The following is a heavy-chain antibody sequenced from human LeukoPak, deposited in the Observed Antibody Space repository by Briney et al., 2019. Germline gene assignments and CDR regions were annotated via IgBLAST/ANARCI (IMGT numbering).Heavy chain of an antibody. CDR1: GITFSLCG. D-gene: IGHD6-13*01. J-gene: IGHJ4*02. CDR3: ASLATIAAAGTGDY. V-gene: IGHV3-30*19. Sequence: GGSLRLSCAASGITFSLCGMHWVCQVPGKGLEWVAVISYDGSNKYYADSVKGRFTISRDNSKNTLYLQMNSLRAEDTAVYYCASLATIAAAGTGDYWGQGTLVTVSS. CDR2: ISYDGSNK.